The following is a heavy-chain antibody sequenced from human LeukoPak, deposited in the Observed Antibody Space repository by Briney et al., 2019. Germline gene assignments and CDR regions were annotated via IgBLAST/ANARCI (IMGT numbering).Heavy chain of an antibody. CDR3: ARDRPNYYGSDGHYYRRDGDY. CDR2: ITSRGEST. V-gene: IGHV3-23*01. Sequence: GGSLRLSCAASGFTFSIYAMSWGRQAPGRGLQWVSSITSRGESTWYVDSVKGRFTITRDNSENTLYLQMHSLRAEDTAVYYCARDRPNYYGSDGHYYRRDGDYWGRGTLVSVSS. J-gene: IGHJ4*02. D-gene: IGHD3-22*01. CDR1: GFTFSIYA.